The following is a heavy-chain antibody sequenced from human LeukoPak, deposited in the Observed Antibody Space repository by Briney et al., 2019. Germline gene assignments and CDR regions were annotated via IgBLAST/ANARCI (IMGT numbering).Heavy chain of an antibody. D-gene: IGHD4-11*01. CDR2: IYYSGST. Sequence: SETLSLTCTVSGGSISSYYWTWIPQPPGKALEWIGFIYYSGSTHYNPSLKSRVTISVDTSKNHFSLRLSSVTAADTAVYYCARRGDYDAFDIWGQGTLVTVSS. J-gene: IGHJ3*02. CDR3: ARRGDYDAFDI. CDR1: GGSISSYY. V-gene: IGHV4-59*08.